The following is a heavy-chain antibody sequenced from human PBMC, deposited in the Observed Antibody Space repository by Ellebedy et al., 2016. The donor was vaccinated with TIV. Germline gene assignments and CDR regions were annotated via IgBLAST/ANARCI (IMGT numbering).Heavy chain of an antibody. V-gene: IGHV4-4*08. Sequence: MPGGSLRLSCSVSGTVIRRFYWSWIRQPPGKGLEWIGDIYSSQSTNYNPSLKSRVTISVDTSKNQFSLRLRSVTAADTAVYYCARLPGEDSRGYYFDHWGQGTLVTVSS. CDR2: IYSSQST. CDR3: ARLPGEDSRGYYFDH. D-gene: IGHD3-22*01. CDR1: GTVIRRFY. J-gene: IGHJ4*02.